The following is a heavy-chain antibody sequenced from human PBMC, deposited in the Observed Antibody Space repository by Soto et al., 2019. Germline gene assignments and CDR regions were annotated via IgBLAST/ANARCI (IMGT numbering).Heavy chain of an antibody. CDR2: ISAHNGNT. V-gene: IGHV1-18*01. J-gene: IGHJ4*02. D-gene: IGHD1-1*01. CDR3: ARGRYGDY. CDR1: GYTFTSYG. Sequence: GAEVKKPGASVKVSCKGSGYTFTSYGITWVRQAPGQGLEWMGWISAHNGNTDYAQKLQGRVTVTRDTSTSAAYMELRSLRSDDTAVYYCARGRYGDYWGQGALVTVSS.